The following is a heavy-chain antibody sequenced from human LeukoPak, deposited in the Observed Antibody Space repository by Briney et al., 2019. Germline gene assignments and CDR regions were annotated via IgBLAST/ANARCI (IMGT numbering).Heavy chain of an antibody. V-gene: IGHV1-58*01. Sequence: SVTVSCTASGFTSTNFAVQWVRQARGQRLEWIGWIIVGSGATKCAQDFQERVTITRDLSTSTLYMELRSLTSEDTAVYYCAADLSNPRMGASYLDSWGQGTLVTVSS. J-gene: IGHJ4*02. CDR2: IIVGSGAT. CDR1: GFTSTNFA. CDR3: AADLSNPRMGASYLDS. D-gene: IGHD3-16*01.